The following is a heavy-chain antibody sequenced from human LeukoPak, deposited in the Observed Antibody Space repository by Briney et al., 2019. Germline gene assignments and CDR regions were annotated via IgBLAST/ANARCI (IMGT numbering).Heavy chain of an antibody. CDR2: IYPGDSDT. CDR3: ARYTPQHSIAFDI. CDR1: GYSFTSCW. V-gene: IGHV5-51*01. Sequence: GESLKISCKGSGYSFTSCWIGWVRQMPGKGLEWMGIIYPGDSDTRYSPSSQGQVTISADKSISTAYLQWSSLKASDTAMYYCARYTPQHSIAFDIWGQGTMVTVSS. J-gene: IGHJ3*02. D-gene: IGHD4-11*01.